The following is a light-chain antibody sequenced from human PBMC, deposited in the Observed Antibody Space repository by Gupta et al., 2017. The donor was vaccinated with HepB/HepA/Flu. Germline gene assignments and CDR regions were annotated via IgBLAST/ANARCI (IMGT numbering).Light chain of an antibody. CDR3: QQDGSSPYT. J-gene: IGKJ2*01. Sequence: GERATLSCRASQSVSSSYLAWDQQKPGQAPRLLIYGASSRATGTPDRFSGSGSGTDFTLTISRLEPEDYAVYYCQQDGSSPYTFGQGTKMEMK. CDR1: QSVSSSY. CDR2: GAS. V-gene: IGKV3-20*01.